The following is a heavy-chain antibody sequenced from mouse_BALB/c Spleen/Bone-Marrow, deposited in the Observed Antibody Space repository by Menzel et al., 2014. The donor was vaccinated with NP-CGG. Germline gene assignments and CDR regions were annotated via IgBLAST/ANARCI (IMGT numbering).Heavy chain of an antibody. J-gene: IGHJ2*01. CDR1: GFTFTGYE. CDR2: IDPETGGT. CDR3: TRGGNFVTAALGGFDY. Sequence: VQLVESGGELVRPGASVTLSCKASGFTFTGYEMPWVKQTPVHGLEWIGAIDPETGGTAYNQKFKGKATLTADKSSSTGYMELCKLTAGDSAVYYCTRGGNFVTAALGGFDYWGARTPRTVSS. V-gene: IGHV1-15*01. D-gene: IGHD1-1*01.